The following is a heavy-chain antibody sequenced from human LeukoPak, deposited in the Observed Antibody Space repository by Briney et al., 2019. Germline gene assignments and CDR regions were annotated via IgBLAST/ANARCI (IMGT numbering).Heavy chain of an antibody. D-gene: IGHD2-21*01. CDR1: GGSISGYY. J-gene: IGHJ4*02. V-gene: IGHV4-59*08. CDR2: IHYTGNT. CDR3: ARLHPSNGGYSDY. Sequence: KPSETLSLTCTVSGGSISGYYWSWIRQPPGKGLEWIGYIHYTGNTKYNPSLKSRISMSVDTSKNQVSLKLTSVTAADTAVYYCARLHPSNGGYSDYWGQGTLVTVSS.